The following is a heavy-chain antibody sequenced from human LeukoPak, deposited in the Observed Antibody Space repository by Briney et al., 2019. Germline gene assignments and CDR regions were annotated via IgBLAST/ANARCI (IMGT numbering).Heavy chain of an antibody. V-gene: IGHV3-64*01. CDR2: ISSNGGST. D-gene: IGHD2-8*01. CDR3: AREGGVAEFDY. Sequence: GGSLRLSCAASGFTFSSYAMHWVRQAPGKGLEYVSAISSNGGSTYYANSVKGRFTISRDNSKNTLYLQMGSLRAEDMAVYYCAREGGVAEFDYWGQGTLVTVSS. J-gene: IGHJ4*02. CDR1: GFTFSSYA.